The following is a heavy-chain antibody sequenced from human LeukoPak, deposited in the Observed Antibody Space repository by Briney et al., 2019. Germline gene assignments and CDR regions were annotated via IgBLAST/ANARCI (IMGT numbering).Heavy chain of an antibody. CDR2: IKQDGSEK. J-gene: IGHJ4*02. CDR3: ARVTPIAAAGTGDY. CDR1: GFTFTTYW. V-gene: IGHV3-7*01. Sequence: GGSLRLSCAASGFTFTTYWMTWVRQAPGKGLEWVANIKQDGSEKYYVDSVKGRFTISRDNAKNSLYLQMNSLRAEDTAVYYCARVTPIAAAGTGDYWGQGTLVTVSS. D-gene: IGHD6-13*01.